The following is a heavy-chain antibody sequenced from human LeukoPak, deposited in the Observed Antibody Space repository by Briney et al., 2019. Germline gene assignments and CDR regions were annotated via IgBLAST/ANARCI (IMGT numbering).Heavy chain of an antibody. D-gene: IGHD3-9*01. Sequence: GASVKVSCKASGYTFTGYYMHWVRQAPGQGLEWMGWINPNSGGTNYAQKFQGRVTMTRDTSISTAYMELSRLRSDDTAVYYCASIPYDILTGRENYFDYWGQGTLVTVSS. V-gene: IGHV1-2*02. CDR3: ASIPYDILTGRENYFDY. CDR2: INPNSGGT. J-gene: IGHJ4*02. CDR1: GYTFTGYY.